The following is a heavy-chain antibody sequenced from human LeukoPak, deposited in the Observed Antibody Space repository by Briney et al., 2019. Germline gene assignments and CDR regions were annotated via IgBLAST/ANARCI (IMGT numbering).Heavy chain of an antibody. CDR3: ARDGIAAAVYYFDY. V-gene: IGHV4-39*07. Sequence: SETLSLTCTVSGGSISSSSYYWGWIRQPPGKGLEWIGSIYYSGSTYYNPSLKSRVTISVDTSKNQFSLKLSSVTAADTAVYYCARDGIAAAVYYFDYWGQGTLVTVSS. CDR2: IYYSGST. D-gene: IGHD6-13*01. J-gene: IGHJ4*02. CDR1: GGSISSSSYY.